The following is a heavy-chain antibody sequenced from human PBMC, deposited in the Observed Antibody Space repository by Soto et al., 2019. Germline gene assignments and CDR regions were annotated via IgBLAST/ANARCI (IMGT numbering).Heavy chain of an antibody. CDR2: INAGNGNT. V-gene: IGHV1-3*01. J-gene: IGHJ5*02. CDR1: GYTFTSYA. D-gene: IGHD2-21*02. Sequence: ASVKVSCKASGYTFTSYAMHWVRQAPGQRLEWMGWINAGNGNTKYSQKFQGRVTITRDTSASTAYMELSSLRSEDTAVYYCARDLSLYGGNSGWFDPWGQGTLVTVSS. CDR3: ARDLSLYGGNSGWFDP.